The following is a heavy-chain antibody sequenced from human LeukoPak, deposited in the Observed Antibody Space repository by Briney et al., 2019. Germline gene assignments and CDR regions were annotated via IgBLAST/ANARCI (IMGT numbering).Heavy chain of an antibody. CDR1: GFTFSYYG. CDR3: ARDLGTTNYYFDY. V-gene: IGHV3-33*01. D-gene: IGHD1-26*01. J-gene: IGHJ4*02. Sequence: PGRSLRLSCAASGFTFSYYGFHWVRQAPDKGLEWVALIWYDGSNKYYADSVKGRFTISRDNSKNTLYLQMNSLRAGDTAVYYCARDLGTTNYYFDYWGQGTLVTVSS. CDR2: IWYDGSNK.